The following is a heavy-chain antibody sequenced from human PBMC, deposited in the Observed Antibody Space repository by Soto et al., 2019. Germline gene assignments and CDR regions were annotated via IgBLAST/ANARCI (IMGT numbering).Heavy chain of an antibody. D-gene: IGHD6-19*01. CDR1: GYTFTSYG. J-gene: IGHJ5*02. V-gene: IGHV1-18*01. CDR2: ISAYNGNT. Sequence: RASVKVSCQASGYTFTSYGISLVRQAPGQGLEWMGWISAYNGNTNYAQKLQGRVTMTTDTSTSTAYMELRSLRSDDTAVYYCARFSSGYSSGWSSGGWFDPWGQGTLVTVSS. CDR3: ARFSSGYSSGWSSGGWFDP.